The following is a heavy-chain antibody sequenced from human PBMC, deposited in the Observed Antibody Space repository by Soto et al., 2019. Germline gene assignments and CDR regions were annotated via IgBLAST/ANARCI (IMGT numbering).Heavy chain of an antibody. Sequence: QVQLVQSGAEVKKPGASVKVSCKASGYTFTDYYIHWVRQAPGQGLECMGWINPNSGGTDYAQKFQCRVTMTRDTSISTAYMELTRLRSDDTAVYYCARDHVVAMSSFDIWGQGTMVTVSS. CDR2: INPNSGGT. CDR3: ARDHVVAMSSFDI. J-gene: IGHJ3*02. V-gene: IGHV1-2*02. CDR1: GYTFTDYY. D-gene: IGHD2-15*01.